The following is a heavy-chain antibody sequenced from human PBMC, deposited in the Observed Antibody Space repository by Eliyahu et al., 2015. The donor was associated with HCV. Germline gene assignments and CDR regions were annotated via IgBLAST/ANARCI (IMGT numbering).Heavy chain of an antibody. Sequence: QVQLVESGGGLVKPGGSLRLSCAASGFTFSDYYMSWXRQAPGKXLXWVSYISGSGSSFYYADSVKGRFIISRDNAKNSLYLQMNSLRAEDTAVYYCARDHHDSTGSIDYWGQGTLVTVSS. J-gene: IGHJ4*02. CDR1: GFTFSDYY. V-gene: IGHV3-11*01. CDR2: ISGSGSSF. CDR3: ARDHHDSTGSIDY. D-gene: IGHD3-22*01.